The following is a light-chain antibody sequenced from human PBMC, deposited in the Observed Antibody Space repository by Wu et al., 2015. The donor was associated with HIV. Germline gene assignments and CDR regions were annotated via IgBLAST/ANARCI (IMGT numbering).Light chain of an antibody. CDR1: QSVSIN. Sequence: EIVLTQSPATLSVSPGDRATLSCRASQSVSINLAWYQQKPGQAPRLLISGASTRATGIPARFSGSGSGTEFTLTISSLQSEDFAVYYCQQYNNWPPWTFGQGPRWKSN. V-gene: IGKV3-15*01. J-gene: IGKJ1*01. CDR2: GAS. CDR3: QQYNNWPPWT.